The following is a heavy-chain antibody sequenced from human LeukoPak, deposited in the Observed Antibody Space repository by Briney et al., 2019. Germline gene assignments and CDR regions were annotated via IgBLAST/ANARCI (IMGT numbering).Heavy chain of an antibody. J-gene: IGHJ4*02. CDR1: GFTFDNYV. CDR3: AKDGDKYYGKVGSLDY. V-gene: IGHV3-9*03. Sequence: GRSLRLSCAASGFTFDNYVMHWVRQAPGKGLEWVSGISWNSGSIGYADSVKGRFTISRDNAKNSLHLQMNSLRAEDMALYYCAKDGDKYYGKVGSLDYCVQGTLVTVSS. D-gene: IGHD3-10*01. CDR2: ISWNSGSI.